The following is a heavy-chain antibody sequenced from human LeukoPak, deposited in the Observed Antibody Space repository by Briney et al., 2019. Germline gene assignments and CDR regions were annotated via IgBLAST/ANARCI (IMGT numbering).Heavy chain of an antibody. V-gene: IGHV3-21*01. D-gene: IGHD6-19*01. Sequence: GVSLRLSCAASGFTFSSYSMNWVRQTPGKGLEWVSSISSSSSYIYYADSVKGRFTISRDNAKNSLYLQMNSLRAEDTAVYYCASRGVAVAGTRSIDYWGQGTLVTVSS. CDR1: GFTFSSYS. CDR3: ASRGVAVAGTRSIDY. CDR2: ISSSSSYI. J-gene: IGHJ4*02.